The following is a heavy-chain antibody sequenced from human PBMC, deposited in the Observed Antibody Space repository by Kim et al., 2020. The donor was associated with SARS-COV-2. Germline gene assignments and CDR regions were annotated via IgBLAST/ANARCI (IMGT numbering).Heavy chain of an antibody. CDR2: ISYDGRDK. J-gene: IGHJ3*01. Sequence: GGSLRLSCAASGFSFSNYAMHWVRQAPGKGLEWVAFISYDGRDKCYADSVKGRFAIFRDNSKKTLYVQMNSLTAEDTAVYYCAREDKDFDLWGQGTMVT. CDR3: AREDKDFDL. CDR1: GFSFSNYA. V-gene: IGHV3-30*03.